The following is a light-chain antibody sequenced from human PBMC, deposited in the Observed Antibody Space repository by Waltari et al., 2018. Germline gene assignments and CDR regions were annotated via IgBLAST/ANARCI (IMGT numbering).Light chain of an antibody. CDR3: QQYNNWPLT. V-gene: IGKV3-15*01. J-gene: IGKJ4*01. Sequence: EIVMTQSPATLSVSPGERATLSCRASQSVSSNLAWYQQKPGQAPRLLIYDASTRAPGIPARCSGSGSGTEFTLTISSLQSEDFAVYYCQQYNNWPLTFGGGTKVEIK. CDR2: DAS. CDR1: QSVSSN.